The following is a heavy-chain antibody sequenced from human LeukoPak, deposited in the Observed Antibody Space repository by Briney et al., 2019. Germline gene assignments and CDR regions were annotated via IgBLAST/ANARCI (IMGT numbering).Heavy chain of an antibody. CDR2: IYYSGST. J-gene: IGHJ4*02. Sequence: SETLSLTCTVSGGSISNYYWTWIRQPPGKGLEWIGYIYYSGSTYYNPSLKSRVTISVDTSKNQFSLKLSSVTAADTAVYYCARIYGSIIIFDYWGQGTLVTVSS. D-gene: IGHD6-13*01. CDR1: GGSISNYY. V-gene: IGHV4-59*12. CDR3: ARIYGSIIIFDY.